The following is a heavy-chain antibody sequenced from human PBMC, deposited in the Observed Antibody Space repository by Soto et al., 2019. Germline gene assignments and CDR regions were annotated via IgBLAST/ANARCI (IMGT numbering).Heavy chain of an antibody. CDR2: IIPIFGTA. CDR1: GGTFSSYA. V-gene: IGHV1-69*01. D-gene: IGHD2-2*01. Sequence: QVQLVQSGAEGKKPGSSVKVSCKASGGTFSSYAISWVRQAPGQGLEWMGGIIPIFGTANYAQKFQGRVTITADESTSTAYMELSSLRSEDTAVYYCARDPYEYQPHYYYDGMDVWGQGTTVTVSS. J-gene: IGHJ6*02. CDR3: ARDPYEYQPHYYYDGMDV.